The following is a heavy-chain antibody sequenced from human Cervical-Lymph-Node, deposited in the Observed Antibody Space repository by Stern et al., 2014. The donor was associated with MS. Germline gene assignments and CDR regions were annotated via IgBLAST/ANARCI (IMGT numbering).Heavy chain of an antibody. D-gene: IGHD2-2*01. V-gene: IGHV4-4*02. CDR3: ARDQGFQLMNS. CDR2: VYHTGSA. Sequence: QLQLQESDPGLVRPSGTLSLTCAVSGDSIRNDNWWSWVRHPPGKGLEWIGEVYHTGSANYDPSLKSRVTISVDKSKTQFSLRLTSMTAADTAVYYCARDQGFQLMNSWGQGTLVIVSS. J-gene: IGHJ4*02. CDR1: GDSIRNDNW.